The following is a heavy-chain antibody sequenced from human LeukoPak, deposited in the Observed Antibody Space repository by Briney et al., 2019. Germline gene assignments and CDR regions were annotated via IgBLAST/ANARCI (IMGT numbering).Heavy chain of an antibody. D-gene: IGHD2-2*01. V-gene: IGHV3-23*01. CDR3: AKARSAVVGSKEGIDY. CDR2: ISGSGSGT. J-gene: IGHJ4*02. CDR1: GFTFNNYA. Sequence: SGGSLRLSCAASGFTFNNYAMNWVRQAPGKGLEWVSAISGSGSGTYYADAVKDRFTISRDNSKNTLYLQMNSLRAEDTAVYYCAKARSAVVGSKEGIDYWGQGTLVTVSS.